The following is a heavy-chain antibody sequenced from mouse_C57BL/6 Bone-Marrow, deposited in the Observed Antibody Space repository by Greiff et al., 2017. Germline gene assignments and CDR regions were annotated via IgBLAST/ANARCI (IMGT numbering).Heavy chain of an antibody. D-gene: IGHD2-4*01. CDR3: ARSGDYDLYYFDY. V-gene: IGHV1-22*01. J-gene: IGHJ2*01. CDR1: GYTFTDYN. CDR2: INPNNGGT. Sequence: VHVKQSGPELVKPGASVKMSCKASGYTFTDYNMHWVKQSHGKSLEWIGYINPNNGGTSYNQKFKGKATLTVNKSSSTAYMELRSLTSEDSAVYYCARSGDYDLYYFDYWGQGTTLTVSS.